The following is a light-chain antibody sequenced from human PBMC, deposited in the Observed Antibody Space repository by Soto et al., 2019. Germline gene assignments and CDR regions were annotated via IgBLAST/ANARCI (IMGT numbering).Light chain of an antibody. CDR3: QQSYSTPPIT. CDR1: QSISSY. J-gene: IGKJ5*01. V-gene: IGKV1-39*01. Sequence: DIQMTQSPSSLSASVGDRVTITCRASQSISSYLNWYQQKPGKAPKLLIYAASSLQSGVPSRFSGSGSGTDFTLTISSLQPEDCATYYWQQSYSTPPITFGQGTRLEIK. CDR2: AAS.